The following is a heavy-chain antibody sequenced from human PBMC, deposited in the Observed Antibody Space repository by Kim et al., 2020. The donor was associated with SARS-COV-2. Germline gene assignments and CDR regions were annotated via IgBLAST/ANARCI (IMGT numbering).Heavy chain of an antibody. CDR1: GGSISSYY. CDR2: IYYSGST. CDR3: ARHQGRFREYYYGSGSHGDYYYYGMDV. D-gene: IGHD3-10*01. Sequence: SETLSLTCTVSGGSISSYYWSWIRQPPGKGLEWIGYIYYSGSTNYNPSLKSRVTISVDTSKNQFSLKLSSVTAADTAVYYCARHQGRFREYYYGSGSHGDYYYYGMDVWGQGTTVTVSS. J-gene: IGHJ6*02. V-gene: IGHV4-59*08.